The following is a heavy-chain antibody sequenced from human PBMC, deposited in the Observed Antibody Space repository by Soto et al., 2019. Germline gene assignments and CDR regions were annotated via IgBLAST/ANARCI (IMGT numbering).Heavy chain of an antibody. CDR1: GGSFSGYY. D-gene: IGHD2-15*01. Sequence: QVQLQQWGAGLLKPSETLSLTCAVYGGSFSGYYWSWIRQPPGKGLEWIGEINHSGSTNYNPSLKRRVTISVDTSKDQFSLNLSSVTAADTAVYYCARQYCSGGSCYLRYWYFDLWGRGTLVTVSS. CDR3: ARQYCSGGSCYLRYWYFDL. CDR2: INHSGST. V-gene: IGHV4-34*01. J-gene: IGHJ2*01.